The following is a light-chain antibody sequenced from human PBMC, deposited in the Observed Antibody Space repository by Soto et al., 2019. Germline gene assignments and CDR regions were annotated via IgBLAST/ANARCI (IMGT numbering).Light chain of an antibody. V-gene: IGKV1-5*01. CDR3: QQYDSYSWT. J-gene: IGKJ1*01. CDR2: DAS. CDR1: RSISNW. Sequence: DTQMTQSPSTLSGSLGDRVTITCRASRSISNWVAWYQQKPGKAPRLLISDASDLERGVPSRFSGSGSGTEFTLTITNLQTDDIATYYCQQYDSYSWTFGQGTKVDI.